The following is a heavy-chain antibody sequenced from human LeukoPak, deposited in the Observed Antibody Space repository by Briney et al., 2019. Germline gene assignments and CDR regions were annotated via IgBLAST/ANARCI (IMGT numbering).Heavy chain of an antibody. V-gene: IGHV4-59*06. CDR2: IYYSGST. CDR1: GGSISSYY. Sequence: PSETLSLTCTVSGGSISSYYWSWIRQPPGKGLEWIGYIYYSGSTYYNPSLKSRVTISVDTSKNQFSLKLSSVTAADTAVYYCATSQGSGSYAGTFDYWGQGTLVTVSS. D-gene: IGHD1-26*01. J-gene: IGHJ4*02. CDR3: ATSQGSGSYAGTFDY.